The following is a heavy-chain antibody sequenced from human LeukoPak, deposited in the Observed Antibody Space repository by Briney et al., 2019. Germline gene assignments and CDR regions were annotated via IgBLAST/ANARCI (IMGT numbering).Heavy chain of an antibody. V-gene: IGHV1-18*01. D-gene: IGHD1-26*01. CDR3: ARDDILGAAPDY. Sequence: ASVKVSCKASGYTFTSYGVTWVRQAPGQGLEWMRWISAYNGNTNYAQKLQGRVTMTTDTSTSTAYMELGSLRSDDTAVYYCARDDILGAAPDYWGQGTRVTVSS. J-gene: IGHJ4*02. CDR1: GYTFTSYG. CDR2: ISAYNGNT.